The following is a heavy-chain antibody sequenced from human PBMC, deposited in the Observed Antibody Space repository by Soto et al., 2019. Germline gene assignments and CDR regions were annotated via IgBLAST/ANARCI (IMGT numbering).Heavy chain of an antibody. D-gene: IGHD3-10*01. CDR2: ISSSGSTI. CDR1: GFTFSSYE. CDR3: ARPRYYYGSGSFYGMDA. J-gene: IGHJ6*02. Sequence: GGSLRLSCAASGFTFSSYEMNWVRQAPGKGLEWVSYISSSGSTIYYADSVKGRFTISRDNAKNSLYLQMNSLRAEDTAVYYCARPRYYYGSGSFYGMDAWGQGTTVTVSS. V-gene: IGHV3-48*03.